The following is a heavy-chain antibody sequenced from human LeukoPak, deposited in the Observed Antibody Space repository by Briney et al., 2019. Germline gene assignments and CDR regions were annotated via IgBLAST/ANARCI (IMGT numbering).Heavy chain of an antibody. V-gene: IGHV4-59*01. Sequence: SETLSLTCTVSGGSISSYYWSWIRQPPGKGLEWIGYTYYSGSTNYNPSLKSRVTISVDTSKNQFSLKLSSVTAADTAVYYCARSIAVAGTIREIDYRGQGTLVTVSS. J-gene: IGHJ4*02. D-gene: IGHD6-19*01. CDR1: GGSISSYY. CDR3: ARSIAVAGTIREIDY. CDR2: TYYSGST.